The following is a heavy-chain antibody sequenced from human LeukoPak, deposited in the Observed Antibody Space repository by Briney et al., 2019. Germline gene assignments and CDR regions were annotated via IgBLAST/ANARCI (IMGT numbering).Heavy chain of an antibody. Sequence: GRSLRLSCAASGFTFSSYGMHWVRQAPGKGLEWVAVISYDGSNKYYADSVKGRFTISRDNAKNSLYLQMNSLRAEDTAVYYCARDGSLQWLVHWRRDYYFDYWGQGTLVTVSS. CDR1: GFTFSSYG. D-gene: IGHD6-19*01. V-gene: IGHV3-30*03. J-gene: IGHJ4*02. CDR2: ISYDGSNK. CDR3: ARDGSLQWLVHWRRDYYFDY.